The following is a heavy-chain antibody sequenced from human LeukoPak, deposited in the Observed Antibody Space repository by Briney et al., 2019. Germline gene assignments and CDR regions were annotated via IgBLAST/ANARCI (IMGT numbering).Heavy chain of an antibody. J-gene: IGHJ4*02. V-gene: IGHV1-2*02. CDR3: ARAKPYDNNGYSPELRY. CDR1: GYTFTSYY. CDR2: SDPNSGAT. Sequence: GASVKVSCKTSGYTFTSYYIHWLRQAPGQGFEWLGCSDPNSGATKYEHFQGRVTMTWDTSIDTAYMELTRLTSDDTAVYYCARAKPYDNNGYSPELRYWGQGTLVTVS. D-gene: IGHD3-22*01.